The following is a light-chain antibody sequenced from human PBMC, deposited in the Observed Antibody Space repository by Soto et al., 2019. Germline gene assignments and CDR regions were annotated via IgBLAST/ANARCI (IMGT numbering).Light chain of an antibody. V-gene: IGKV3-11*01. CDR1: QSVSSY. CDR2: DAS. J-gene: IGKJ4*01. Sequence: EKILKHCPTALSWSTVELATRSCRANQSVSSYLGWYQQKPGQAPRLLIYDASNRATGIPARFSGSGSGTDFALTISSREPADFAVYYCQQRTNWPLTFGGGTKVDIK. CDR3: QQRTNWPLT.